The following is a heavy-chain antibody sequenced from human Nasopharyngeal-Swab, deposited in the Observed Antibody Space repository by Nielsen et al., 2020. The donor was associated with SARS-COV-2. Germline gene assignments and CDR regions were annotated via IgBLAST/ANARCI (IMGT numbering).Heavy chain of an antibody. CDR2: IWYDGSNK. Sequence: WIRQPPGKGLEWVAVIWYDGSNKYYADSVKGRFTISRDNSKNTLYLQMNSLRAEDTAVYYCARDRMGYDILTGYYPYYFDYWGQGTLVTVSS. CDR3: ARDRMGYDILTGYYPYYFDY. V-gene: IGHV3-33*01. J-gene: IGHJ4*02. D-gene: IGHD3-9*01.